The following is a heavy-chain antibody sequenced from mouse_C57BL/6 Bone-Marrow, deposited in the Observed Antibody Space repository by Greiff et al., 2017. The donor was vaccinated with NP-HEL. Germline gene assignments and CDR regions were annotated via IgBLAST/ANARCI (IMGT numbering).Heavy chain of an antibody. V-gene: IGHV5-4*01. J-gene: IGHJ3*01. CDR1: GFTFSSYA. CDR2: ISDGGSYT. D-gene: IGHD4-1*01. Sequence: EVQLVESGGGLVKPGGSLKLSCAASGFTFSSYAMSWVRQTPEKRLEWVATISDGGSYTYYPDNVKGRFTISRDNAKNNLYLQMSHLKSEDTAMYYCAREGTVWFAYWGQGTLVTVSA. CDR3: AREGTVWFAY.